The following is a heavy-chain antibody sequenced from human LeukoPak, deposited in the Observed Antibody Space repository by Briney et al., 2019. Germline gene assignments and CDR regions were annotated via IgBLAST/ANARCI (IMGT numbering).Heavy chain of an antibody. D-gene: IGHD2-15*01. V-gene: IGHV3-74*01. CDR1: GFTFSNYW. J-gene: IGHJ4*02. Sequence: GGSLRLSCAASGFTFSNYWMHWVRQAPGKGLVWVSRINSDGSSTTYADSVKGRFTISRDNAKNTLYLQMNSLRVEDTAIYYCARGGSCSGGNCKYTRKETDYWGQGTLVTVSS. CDR2: INSDGSST. CDR3: ARGGSCSGGNCKYTRKETDY.